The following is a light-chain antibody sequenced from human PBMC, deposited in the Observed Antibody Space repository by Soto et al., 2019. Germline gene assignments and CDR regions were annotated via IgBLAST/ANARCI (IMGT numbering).Light chain of an antibody. V-gene: IGLV2-14*01. J-gene: IGLJ2*01. CDR3: SSYTRNSSPVV. CDR1: SGDIGGYDY. Sequence: QSALTQPASVSGSPGQSITISCTGTSGDIGGYDYVSWYQQHPGKPPKLLISEDTNRPSGVSNRFSGSKSGNTASLTISVIQDEDEADYYCSSYTRNSSPVVFGGGPKVTVL. CDR2: EDT.